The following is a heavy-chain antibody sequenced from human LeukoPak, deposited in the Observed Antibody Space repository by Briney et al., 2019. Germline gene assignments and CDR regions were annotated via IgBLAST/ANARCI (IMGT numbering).Heavy chain of an antibody. CDR3: ARRRGRYSGDAFDI. V-gene: IGHV5-51*01. CDR2: IYPGDSDT. J-gene: IGHJ3*02. CDR1: GYRFTRYW. D-gene: IGHD1-26*01. Sequence: GESLQISCKGSGYRFTRYWIGWVRQMPGKGLEWMGFIYPGDSDTRYSPSFQGQVTISADKSMSTAYLQWSSLKASDTAMYYCARRRGRYSGDAFDIWGQGTMVTVSS.